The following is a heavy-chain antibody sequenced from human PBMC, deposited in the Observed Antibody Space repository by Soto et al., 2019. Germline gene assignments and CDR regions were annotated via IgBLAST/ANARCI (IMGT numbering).Heavy chain of an antibody. V-gene: IGHV1-69*13. CDR2: IIPIFGTA. Sequence: ASVKVSCKASGGTFSSYAISWGRQAPGQGLEWMGGIIPIFGTANYAQKFQGRVTITADESTSTAYMELSSLRSEDTAVYYCARGHSLLPLAFDYWGQGTLVTVSS. CDR1: GGTFSSYA. D-gene: IGHD2-15*01. CDR3: ARGHSLLPLAFDY. J-gene: IGHJ4*02.